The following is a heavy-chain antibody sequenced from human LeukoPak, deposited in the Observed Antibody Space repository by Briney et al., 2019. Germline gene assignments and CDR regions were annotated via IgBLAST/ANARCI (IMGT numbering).Heavy chain of an antibody. CDR2: ISSSSSYI. V-gene: IGHV3-21*01. CDR1: GFTLSSYS. CDR3: ARDRNYYGMDV. J-gene: IGHJ6*02. Sequence: GGSLRLSCAASGFTLSSYSMNWVRQAPGKGLEWVSSISSSSSYIYYADSVKGRFTISRDNAKNSLYLQMNSLRAEDTAVYYCARDRNYYGMDVWGQGTTVTVSS.